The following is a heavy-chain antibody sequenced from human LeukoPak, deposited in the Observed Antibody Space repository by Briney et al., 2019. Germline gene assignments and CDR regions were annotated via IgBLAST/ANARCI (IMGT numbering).Heavy chain of an antibody. Sequence: PSETLSLTCTVSGGSISSYYWSWIRQPPGKGLEWIGYICTSGSTNYNPSLKSRVTISVDTSKNQFSLKLSSVTAADTAVYYCATLRVDNNNYYYYYYMDVWGKGTTVTVSS. CDR1: GGSISSYY. CDR2: ICTSGST. D-gene: IGHD1/OR15-1a*01. J-gene: IGHJ6*03. CDR3: ATLRVDNNNYYYYYYMDV. V-gene: IGHV4-4*09.